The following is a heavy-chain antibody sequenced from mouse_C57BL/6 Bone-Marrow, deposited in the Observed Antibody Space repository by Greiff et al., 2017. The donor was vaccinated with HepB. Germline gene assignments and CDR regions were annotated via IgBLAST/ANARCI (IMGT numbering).Heavy chain of an antibody. CDR1: GYTFTSYW. CDR3: ERSANYYGSSYRRLLAMDY. D-gene: IGHD1-1*01. CDR2: IDPNSGGT. V-gene: IGHV1-72*01. J-gene: IGHJ4*01. Sequence: QVQLQQPGAELVKPGASVKLSCKASGYTFTSYWMHWVKQRPGRGLEWIGRIDPNSGGTKYNEKFKSKATLTVDKPSSTAYMQLSSLTSEDSAVYNCERSANYYGSSYRRLLAMDYWGQGTSVTVSS.